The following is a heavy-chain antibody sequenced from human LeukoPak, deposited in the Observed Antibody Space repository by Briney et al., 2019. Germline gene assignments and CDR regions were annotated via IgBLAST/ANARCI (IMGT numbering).Heavy chain of an antibody. CDR3: TTGRAMIVVVMSDAFDI. D-gene: IGHD3-22*01. CDR1: GFTFSNAW. Sequence: GGSLRLSCAASGFTFSNAWMSWVRQAPGKGLEWVGRIKSKTDGGTTDYAAPVKGRFTISRDDSKNTLYLQMNSLKTEDTAVYYCTTGRAMIVVVMSDAFDIWGQGTMVTVSS. V-gene: IGHV3-15*01. CDR2: IKSKTDGGTT. J-gene: IGHJ3*02.